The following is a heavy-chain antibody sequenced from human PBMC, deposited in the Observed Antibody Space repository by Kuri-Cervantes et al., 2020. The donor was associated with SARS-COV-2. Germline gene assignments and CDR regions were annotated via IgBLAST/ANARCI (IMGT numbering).Heavy chain of an antibody. Sequence: SETLSLTCTVSGYSISSGYYWGWIRQPPGKGLEWIGSIYHSGSTYYNPSLKSRVTISVDTSKNQFSLKLSSVTAADTAVYYCARPYCSSTSCYDAFDIWGQGTMVTVSS. CDR1: GYSISSGYY. CDR2: IYHSGST. V-gene: IGHV4-38-2*02. D-gene: IGHD2-2*01. J-gene: IGHJ3*02. CDR3: ARPYCSSTSCYDAFDI.